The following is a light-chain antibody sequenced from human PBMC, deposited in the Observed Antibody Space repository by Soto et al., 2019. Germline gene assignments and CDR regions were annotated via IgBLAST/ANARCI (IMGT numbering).Light chain of an antibody. CDR3: QSYDSSLSAHVV. CDR1: NSNIGAGYD. Sequence: QSVLTQPPSVSGAPGQRVTISCTGSNSNIGAGYDVHWYQQLPGTAPKLLMYGNNNRPSGVPDRFSGSKSGTSASLAVTGLQAEDEADYFCQSYDSSLSAHVVFGGGTKLTVL. V-gene: IGLV1-40*01. CDR2: GNN. J-gene: IGLJ2*01.